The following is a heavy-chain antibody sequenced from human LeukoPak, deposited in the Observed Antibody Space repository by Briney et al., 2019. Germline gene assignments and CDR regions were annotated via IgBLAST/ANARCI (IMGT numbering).Heavy chain of an antibody. CDR3: ARGGGVLTGYLDY. Sequence: SETLSLTCAVYGGSFSGYYWSWIRRPPGKGLEWIGEINHSGSTNYNPSLKSRVTISVDTSKNQFSLKLSSVTAADTAVYYCARGGGVLTGYLDYWGQGTLVTVSS. J-gene: IGHJ4*02. CDR1: GGSFSGYY. V-gene: IGHV4-34*01. CDR2: INHSGST. D-gene: IGHD3-9*01.